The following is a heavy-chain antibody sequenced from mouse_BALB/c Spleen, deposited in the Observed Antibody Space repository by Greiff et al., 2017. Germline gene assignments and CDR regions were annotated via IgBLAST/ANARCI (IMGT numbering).Heavy chain of an antibody. CDR2: ISSGGST. V-gene: IGHV5-6-5*01. CDR1: GFSLTSYG. Sequence: VQLKESGPGLVQPSQSLSITCTVSGFSLTSYGVHWVRQTPEKRLEWVASISSGGSTYYPDSVKGRFTISRDNARNILYLQMSSLRSEDTAMYYCARWDGYYASFAYWGQGTLVTVSA. J-gene: IGHJ3*01. CDR3: ARWDGYYASFAY. D-gene: IGHD2-3*01.